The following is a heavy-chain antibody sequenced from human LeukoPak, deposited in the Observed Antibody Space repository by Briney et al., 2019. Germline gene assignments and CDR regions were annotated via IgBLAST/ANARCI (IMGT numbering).Heavy chain of an antibody. J-gene: IGHJ4*02. CDR1: GYTFTSYG. V-gene: IGHV1-18*01. D-gene: IGHD3-22*01. Sequence: AASVKVSCKASGYTFTSYGISWVRPAPGQGLEWMGWISAYNGNTNYAQKLQGRVTMTTDTSTSTAYMELRSLRSDDTAVYYCARALSRYYYDSSGDYWGQGTLVTVSS. CDR3: ARALSRYYYDSSGDY. CDR2: ISAYNGNT.